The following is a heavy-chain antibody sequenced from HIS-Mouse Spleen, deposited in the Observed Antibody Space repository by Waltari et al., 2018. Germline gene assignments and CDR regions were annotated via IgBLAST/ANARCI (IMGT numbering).Heavy chain of an antibody. CDR2: IYYSGST. CDR3: AAPGVVVTAILDAFDI. J-gene: IGHJ3*02. V-gene: IGHV4-39*01. Sequence: QLQLQESGPGLVKPSETLSLTCTVSGGSISSSSYYWGWTRQPPGKGLEWIGSIYYSGSTYYNPSLKSRVTISVDTSKNQFSLKLSSVTAADTAVYYCAAPGVVVTAILDAFDIWGQGTMVTVSS. CDR1: GGSISSSSYY. D-gene: IGHD2-21*02.